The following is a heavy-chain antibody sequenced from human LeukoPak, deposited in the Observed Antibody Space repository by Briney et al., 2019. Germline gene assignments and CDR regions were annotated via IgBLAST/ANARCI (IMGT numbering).Heavy chain of an antibody. V-gene: IGHV3-48*03. J-gene: IGHJ4*02. D-gene: IGHD6-19*01. CDR2: ISSSGSTI. CDR3: ARRAPGFSSGWLDY. Sequence: GGSLRLSCAASGFTFSSYEMNWVRQAPGKGLEWVSYISSSGSTIYYADSVKGRFTISRDNSKNTLSLQMGSLRAEALAVYYCARRAPGFSSGWLDYWGQGTLVTVSS. CDR1: GFTFSSYE.